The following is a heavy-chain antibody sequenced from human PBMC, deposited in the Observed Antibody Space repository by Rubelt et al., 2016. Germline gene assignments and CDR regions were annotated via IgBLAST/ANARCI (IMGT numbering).Heavy chain of an antibody. D-gene: IGHD3-16*01. V-gene: IGHV1-46*01. CDR2: INPSGGSP. CDR3: AWNEGGGLDD. Sequence: QVQLVQSGTEVKKPGASVKVSCKASGYSFTKYMHWVRKAPGQGLEWMGFINPSGGSPSYAQKFRDRVIMTMETSRSEVYMELSSLKSGDTAVIDWAWNEGGGLDDWGQGTLGIVSS. CDR1: GYSFTKY. J-gene: IGHJ4*02.